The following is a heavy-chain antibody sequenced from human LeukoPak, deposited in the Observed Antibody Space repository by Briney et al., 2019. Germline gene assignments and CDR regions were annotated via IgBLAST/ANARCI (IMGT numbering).Heavy chain of an antibody. Sequence: ASVKVSCKASGYTFTGYYMHWVRQAPGQGLEWMGRINPNSGGTNYAQKFQGRVTMTRDTSISTAYMELSRLRSDDTAVYYCAAHGSGSYAHYGKDVWGQGTTVTVSS. D-gene: IGHD3-10*01. CDR2: INPNSGGT. V-gene: IGHV1-2*06. CDR1: GYTFTGYY. J-gene: IGHJ6*02. CDR3: AAHGSGSYAHYGKDV.